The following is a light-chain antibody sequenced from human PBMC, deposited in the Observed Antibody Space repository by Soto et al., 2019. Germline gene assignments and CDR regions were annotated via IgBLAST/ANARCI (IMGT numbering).Light chain of an antibody. Sequence: DLQMTQSPSTLSASVGDRVTITCRASQSVSIWLAWYQQKPGKAPNLLIYDASNLKSWVPSRFSGSGSGTEFTLTISSLQPDDFATYYCQQYNSYSLTFGGGTKVEI. V-gene: IGKV1-5*03. CDR2: DAS. CDR1: QSVSIW. CDR3: QQYNSYSLT. J-gene: IGKJ4*01.